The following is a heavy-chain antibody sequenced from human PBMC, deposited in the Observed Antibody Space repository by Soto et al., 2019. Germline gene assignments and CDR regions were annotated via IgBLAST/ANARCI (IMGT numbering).Heavy chain of an antibody. CDR3: ARFDIVVVPAAEKGGYYYGMDV. V-gene: IGHV5-51*01. CDR2: IYPGDSDT. CDR1: GYSFTSYW. Sequence: GESLKISCKGSGYSFTSYWIGWVRQMPGKGLEWMGIIYPGDSDTRYSPSFQGQVTISADKSISTAYLQWSSLKASDTAMYYCARFDIVVVPAAEKGGYYYGMDVWGQGTTVTVSS. J-gene: IGHJ6*02. D-gene: IGHD2-2*01.